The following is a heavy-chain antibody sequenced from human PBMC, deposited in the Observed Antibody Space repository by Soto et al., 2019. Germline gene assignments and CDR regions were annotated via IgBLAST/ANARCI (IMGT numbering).Heavy chain of an antibody. D-gene: IGHD3-16*02. Sequence: SETLSLTCTVSGGSISSYYWSWIRQPPGKGLEWIGYIYYSGSTNYIPSLKSRVTISVDTSKNQFSLKLSSVTAADTAVYYCARANPFYDYVWGSYRQGYYFDYWGQGTLVTVSS. V-gene: IGHV4-59*01. CDR3: ARANPFYDYVWGSYRQGYYFDY. CDR2: IYYSGST. J-gene: IGHJ4*02. CDR1: GGSISSYY.